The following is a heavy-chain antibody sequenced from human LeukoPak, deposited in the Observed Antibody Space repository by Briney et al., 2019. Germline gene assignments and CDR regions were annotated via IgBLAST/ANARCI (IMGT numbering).Heavy chain of an antibody. CDR3: AREGGYYDSSGYAYNWFDP. D-gene: IGHD3-22*01. Sequence: SETLSLTCTVSGGSISSGSYYWSWIRQPAGKGLEWIGRIYTSGRTNYNPSLKSRVTISVDTSKNQFSLKLSSVTAADTAVYYCAREGGYYDSSGYAYNWFDPWGQGTLVTVSS. CDR1: GGSISSGSYY. V-gene: IGHV4-61*02. J-gene: IGHJ5*02. CDR2: IYTSGRT.